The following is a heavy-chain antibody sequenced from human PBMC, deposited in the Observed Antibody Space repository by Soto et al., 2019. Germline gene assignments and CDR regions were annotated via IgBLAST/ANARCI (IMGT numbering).Heavy chain of an antibody. Sequence: SETLSLTCTVSGGSISSSGYYWGWVRQPPGRGLEWIGYIYYGGSPYYNPSLKSRVTISVDTSKNQFSLDLSSVTAADTAVYYCAVPAASVAGASGTYYYYGMDVWGQGTTVTVSS. D-gene: IGHD6-19*01. CDR1: GGSISSSGYY. J-gene: IGHJ6*02. CDR2: IYYGGSP. CDR3: AVPAASVAGASGTYYYYGMDV. V-gene: IGHV4-39*01.